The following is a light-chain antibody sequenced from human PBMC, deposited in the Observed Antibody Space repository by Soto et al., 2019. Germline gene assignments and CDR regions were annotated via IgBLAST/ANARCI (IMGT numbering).Light chain of an antibody. J-gene: IGKJ1*01. CDR3: QQYGSSGT. CDR1: QSVDRY. V-gene: IGKV3-20*01. Sequence: EVVLTQSPDTLSLSPGETATLSCRASQSVDRYVAWYQQKVGQAPRLLIYGASSRATGIQDRFSGSGSGTEFTLTIRRLEPEDFAVYYCQQYGSSGTXGQGTKGDIK. CDR2: GAS.